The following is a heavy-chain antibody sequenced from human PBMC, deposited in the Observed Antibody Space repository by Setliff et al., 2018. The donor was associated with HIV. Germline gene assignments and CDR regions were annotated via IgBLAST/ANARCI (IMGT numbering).Heavy chain of an antibody. V-gene: IGHV3-48*03. Sequence: PGGSLRLSCAASGFTFSGFEMNWVRQAPGKGLEWVSYISGSGDSRAYADSVKGRFTISRDNAKNSLYLQMNSLRVDDTAVYYCARDLYGVSATAFDVWGQGTMVTV. CDR3: ARDLYGVSATAFDV. CDR2: ISGSGDSR. D-gene: IGHD6-13*01. CDR1: GFTFSGFE. J-gene: IGHJ3*01.